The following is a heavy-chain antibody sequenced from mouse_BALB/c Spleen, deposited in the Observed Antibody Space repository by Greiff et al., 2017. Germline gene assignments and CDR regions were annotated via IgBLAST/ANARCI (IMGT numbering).Heavy chain of an antibody. D-gene: IGHD2-4*01. V-gene: IGHV1-69*02. Sequence: QVQLQQPGAELVKPGAPVKLSCKASGYTFTSYWMNWVKQRPGRGLEWIGRIDPSDSETHYNQKFKDKATLTVDKSSSTAYIQLSSLTSEDSAVYYCATLYYDYDDYYAMGYWGQGTSVTVSS. J-gene: IGHJ4*01. CDR3: ATLYYDYDDYYAMGY. CDR1: GYTFTSYW. CDR2: IDPSDSET.